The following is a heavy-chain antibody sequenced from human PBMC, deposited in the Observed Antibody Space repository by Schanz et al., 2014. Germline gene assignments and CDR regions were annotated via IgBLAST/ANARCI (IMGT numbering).Heavy chain of an antibody. CDR2: IYYSGNI. D-gene: IGHD5-12*01. V-gene: IGHV4-28*05. CDR1: RHSFSSSNW. J-gene: IGHJ4*02. CDR3: ARGIGGYGANNYFDY. Sequence: QVQLQESGPGLVKPSETLSLTCVVSRHSFSSSNWWGWIRQPPGKGLEWIGYIYYSGNIYCNSSLKSRVTISVDTSKNQFSLKLRSVTAADTAVYSCARGIGGYGANNYFDYWGQGTLVTVSS.